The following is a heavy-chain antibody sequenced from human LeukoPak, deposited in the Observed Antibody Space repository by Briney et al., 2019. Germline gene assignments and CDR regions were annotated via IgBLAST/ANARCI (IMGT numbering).Heavy chain of an antibody. CDR2: IRYDGSNK. CDR1: GFTFSSYG. CDR3: AKVIVVVVDDAFDI. Sequence: AGGSLRLSCAASGFTFSSYGMHWVRQAPGKGLEWVAFIRYDGSNKYYADSVKGRFTISRDNSKNTLYLQMNSLRAEDTAVYYCAKVIVVVVDDAFDIWGQGTMVTVSS. D-gene: IGHD3-22*01. J-gene: IGHJ3*02. V-gene: IGHV3-30*02.